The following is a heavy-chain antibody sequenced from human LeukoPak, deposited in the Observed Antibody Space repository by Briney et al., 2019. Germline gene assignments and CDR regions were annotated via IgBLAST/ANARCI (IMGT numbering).Heavy chain of an antibody. CDR2: TYYSSKWNN. D-gene: IGHD3-10*01. J-gene: IGHJ3*02. CDR1: GDSVSSNSAA. V-gene: IGHV6-1*01. Sequence: SQTLSLTRAISGDSVSSNSAAWNWIRQSPSRGLEWLGRTYYSSKWNNDYAVSVKSRITVNPDTSKNQFSMQLNSVTPGDTAVYYCARAFRGVMGFDAFDIWGQGTMVTVSS. CDR3: ARAFRGVMGFDAFDI.